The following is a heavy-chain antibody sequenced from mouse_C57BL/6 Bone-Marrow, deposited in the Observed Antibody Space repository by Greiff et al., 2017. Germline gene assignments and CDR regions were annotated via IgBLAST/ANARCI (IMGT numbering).Heavy chain of an antibody. CDR1: GFTFSSYA. CDR3: ARDGLGFAY. CDR2: ISDGGSYT. J-gene: IGHJ3*01. Sequence: EVQVVESGGGLVKPGGSLKLSCAASGFTFSSYAMSWVRQTPEKRLEWVATISDGGSYTYYPDNVKGRFTISRDNAKNNLYLQMSHLKSEDTAMYYCARDGLGFAYWGQGTLVTVSA. V-gene: IGHV5-4*01.